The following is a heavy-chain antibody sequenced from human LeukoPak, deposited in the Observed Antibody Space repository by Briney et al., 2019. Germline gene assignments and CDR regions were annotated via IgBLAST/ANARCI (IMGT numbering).Heavy chain of an antibody. D-gene: IGHD1-26*01. CDR1: GYTFTSYA. V-gene: IGHV1-3*03. CDR2: INAGNGNT. CDR3: AREVVVGATAPGY. J-gene: IGHJ4*02. Sequence: ASVKASCKASGYTFTSYAMHWVRQAPGQRLEWMGWINAGNGNTKYSQEFQGRVTITRDTSASTAYMELSSLRSEDMAVYYCAREVVVGATAPGYWGQGTLVTVSS.